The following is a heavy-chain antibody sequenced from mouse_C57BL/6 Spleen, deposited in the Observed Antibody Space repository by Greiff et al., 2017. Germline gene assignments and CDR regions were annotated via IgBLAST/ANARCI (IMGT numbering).Heavy chain of an antibody. Sequence: VKLMESGPGLVAPSQSLSITCTVSGFSLTSYGVHWVRQSPGKGLEWLVVIWSDGSTTYNSALKSRLSISKDNSKSQVFLKMNSLQTDDTAMYYCARHGGGTLDYWGQGTTLTVSS. CDR3: ARHGGGTLDY. CDR2: IWSDGST. V-gene: IGHV2-6-1*01. CDR1: GFSLTSYG. D-gene: IGHD4-1*01. J-gene: IGHJ2*01.